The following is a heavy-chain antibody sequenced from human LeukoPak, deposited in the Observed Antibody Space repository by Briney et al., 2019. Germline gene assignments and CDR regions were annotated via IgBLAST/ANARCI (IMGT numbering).Heavy chain of an antibody. CDR2: INGGDGDT. CDR3: ALTDYGDY. CDR1: GYTFTSFA. J-gene: IGHJ4*02. V-gene: IGHV1-3*01. Sequence: ASVKVSCKASGYTFTSFAIHWVRQATGQRLEWMGWINGGDGDTKYLQNFQGRVTITRDTSASTSYMELSSLTSEDTAIYYCALTDYGDYWGQGTLVTVSS.